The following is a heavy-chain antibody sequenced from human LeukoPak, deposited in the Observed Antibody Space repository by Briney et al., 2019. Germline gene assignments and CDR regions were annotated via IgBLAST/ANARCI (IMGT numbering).Heavy chain of an antibody. J-gene: IGHJ4*02. CDR2: LRYDARNA. CDR1: GLVFSNYG. CDR3: AKDSNSGYVSVGPDY. D-gene: IGHD5-12*01. Sequence: GGSLRLSCQTSGLVFSNYGMHWVRQAPDKGLEWVAYLRYDARNAYYADSVNGRFIISRDNSRNTLYLQMNNLRAEDTGVYSCAKDSNSGYVSVGPDYWGLGTLVTVSP. V-gene: IGHV3-30*02.